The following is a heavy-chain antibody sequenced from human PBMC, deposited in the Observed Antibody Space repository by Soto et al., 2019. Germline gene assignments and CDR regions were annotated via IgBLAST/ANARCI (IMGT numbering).Heavy chain of an antibody. CDR2: VYTSDYT. Sequence: SETLSLTCSVSGASIRSYYWHWIRQPPGKGLEWIGYVYTSDYTRYSSSLKSRVTISVDTSKNQLYLRLNSVTAADTAVYYCASSSGHPGYFFYDDGMDVWGQGTTVTVS. CDR1: GASIRSYY. CDR3: ASSSGHPGYFFYDDGMDV. D-gene: IGHD6-13*01. J-gene: IGHJ6*02. V-gene: IGHV4-4*08.